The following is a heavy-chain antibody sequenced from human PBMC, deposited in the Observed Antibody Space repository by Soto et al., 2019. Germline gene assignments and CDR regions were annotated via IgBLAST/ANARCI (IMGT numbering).Heavy chain of an antibody. Sequence: VGSLRLSCVASGFSFGAYAMSWVRQSPGKGFEWVSTISGGGRITNYADSVKGRFTTSKDTSTNTLYLHMNSLTADDTAVYYCVKERIELWLIDYWGQGTLVTVSS. CDR2: ISGGGRIT. D-gene: IGHD2-15*01. CDR1: GFSFGAYA. J-gene: IGHJ4*02. V-gene: IGHV3-23*01. CDR3: VKERIELWLIDY.